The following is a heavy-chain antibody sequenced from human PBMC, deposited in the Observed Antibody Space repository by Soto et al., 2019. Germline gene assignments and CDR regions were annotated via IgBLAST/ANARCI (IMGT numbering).Heavy chain of an antibody. CDR1: GDSVSSNSAA. V-gene: IGHV6-1*01. CDR2: TYYRSKWYN. Sequence: SQTLSLTCAISGDSVSSNSAAWNWIRQSPSRGLEWLGRTYYRSKWYNDYAVSVKSRITINPDTSKNQFSLQLNSVTPEDTAVYYCARVDSSSWYEGGYYFDYWGQGTLVTVSS. J-gene: IGHJ4*02. CDR3: ARVDSSSWYEGGYYFDY. D-gene: IGHD6-13*01.